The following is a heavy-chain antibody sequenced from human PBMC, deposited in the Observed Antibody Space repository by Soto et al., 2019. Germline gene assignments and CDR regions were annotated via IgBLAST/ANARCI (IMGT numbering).Heavy chain of an antibody. J-gene: IGHJ4*02. V-gene: IGHV1-46*01. CDR2: INPSGGST. Sequence: QVQLVQSGAEVKKPGASVKVSCKASGYTFTSYYMHWVRQAPGQGLEWMGIINPSGGSTSYAQKFQGRVTMTRDTSTSTVYMELSSLRSEDTAVYYCVAGGYPREFDYWGQGTLVTVSS. CDR3: VAGGYPREFDY. D-gene: IGHD5-12*01. CDR1: GYTFTSYY.